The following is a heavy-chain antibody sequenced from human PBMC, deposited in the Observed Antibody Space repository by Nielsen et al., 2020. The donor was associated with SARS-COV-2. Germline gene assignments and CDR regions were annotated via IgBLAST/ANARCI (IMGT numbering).Heavy chain of an antibody. Sequence: TLSLTCTVSGGSISSYYWSWIRQPPGKALEWLARIDWDDDKFYSTSLKTRLTISKDTSKNQVVLTMTNMDPVDTATYYCARTRIVGADRANFDYWGQGTLVTVSS. CDR2: IDWDDDK. D-gene: IGHD1-26*01. CDR3: ARTRIVGADRANFDY. V-gene: IGHV2-70*16. CDR1: GGSISSYYW. J-gene: IGHJ4*02.